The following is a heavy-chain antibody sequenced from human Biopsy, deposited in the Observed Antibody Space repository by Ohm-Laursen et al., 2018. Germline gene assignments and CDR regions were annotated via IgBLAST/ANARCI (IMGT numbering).Heavy chain of an antibody. CDR1: GFTFCSYS. CDR2: ISSGSSPI. J-gene: IGHJ4*02. D-gene: IGHD3-16*01. V-gene: IGHV3-48*01. Sequence: SLRLSCTASGFTFCSYSMNWVRQAPGKGLEWVSFISSGSSPIYYADSVKGRFTISRDDAKNSLYLQMNSLRAEDTAVYYCARGRTGGWGQGTLVTVSS. CDR3: ARGRTGG.